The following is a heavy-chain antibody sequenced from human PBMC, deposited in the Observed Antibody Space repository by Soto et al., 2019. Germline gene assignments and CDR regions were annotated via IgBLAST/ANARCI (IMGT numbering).Heavy chain of an antibody. J-gene: IGHJ5*02. CDR2: INPNSGAT. D-gene: IGHD3-16*01. CDR3: ARGGGTTLAPLP. V-gene: IGHV1-2*02. CDR1: GYTFTVYF. Sequence: SVKVSCKASGYTFTVYFMHCVLQAPGEGLEWMGWINPNSGATKYAPKFQGRVTMTRDTSNRTAYLELSRLTSDDTAIYYCARGGGTTLAPLPWGQGTPVTVSS.